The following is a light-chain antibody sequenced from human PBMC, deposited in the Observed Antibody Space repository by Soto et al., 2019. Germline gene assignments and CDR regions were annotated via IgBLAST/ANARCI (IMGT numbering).Light chain of an antibody. CDR2: AAS. CDR1: QSIRSN. V-gene: IGKV1-39*01. CDR3: QQSYSIPWT. Sequence: DIQMTQSPSSLSASVGDRVTITCRASQSIRSNLNWYQQKQGKAPKLLIYAASSLQSGVPSRFSGSGSGTDFTLTISSLQHEDFATYYCQQSYSIPWTFGQGTKVEIK. J-gene: IGKJ1*01.